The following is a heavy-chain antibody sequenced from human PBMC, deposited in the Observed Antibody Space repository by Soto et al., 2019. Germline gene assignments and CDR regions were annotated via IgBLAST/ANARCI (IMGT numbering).Heavy chain of an antibody. CDR3: ARVSYYDSSGYYLDY. J-gene: IGHJ4*02. CDR2: IYHSGST. D-gene: IGHD3-22*01. CDR1: GGSIISSNW. Sequence: SETLSLTCAVSGGSIISSNWWSLVRHPPGKGLEWIGEIYHSGSTNYNPSLKSRVTISVDKSKNQFSLKLSSVTAADTAVYYCARVSYYDSSGYYLDYWGQGTLVTVS. V-gene: IGHV4-4*02.